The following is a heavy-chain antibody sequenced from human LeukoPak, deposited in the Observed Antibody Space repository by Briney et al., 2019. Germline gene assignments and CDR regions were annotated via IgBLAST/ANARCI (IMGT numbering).Heavy chain of an antibody. D-gene: IGHD5-18*01. J-gene: IGHJ6*04. CDR2: IYYSGST. V-gene: IGHV4-31*03. Sequence: SETLSLTCTVSGGSISSGGYYWSWIRQHPGKGPEWIGYIYYSGSTYYNPSLKSRVTISVDTSKNQFSLKLSSVTAADTAVYYCARGDSYGPYYYYGMDVWGKGTTVTVSS. CDR3: ARGDSYGPYYYYGMDV. CDR1: GGSISSGGYY.